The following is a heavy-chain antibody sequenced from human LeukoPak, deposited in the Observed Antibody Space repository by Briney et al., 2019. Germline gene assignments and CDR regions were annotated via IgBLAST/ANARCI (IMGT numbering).Heavy chain of an antibody. CDR3: TRDRSRAEDD. V-gene: IGHV3-7*01. CDR2: INQGGSDK. Sequence: SGGSLRLSCAASGFTFSGHWMSWVRQAPGKGLEWVANINQGGSDKYYVDSVKSRFTISRDNANNLLYLQMNSLRGEDTAVYYCTRDRSRAEDDWGQGTLVTVSS. D-gene: IGHD1-14*01. CDR1: GFTFSGHW. J-gene: IGHJ4*02.